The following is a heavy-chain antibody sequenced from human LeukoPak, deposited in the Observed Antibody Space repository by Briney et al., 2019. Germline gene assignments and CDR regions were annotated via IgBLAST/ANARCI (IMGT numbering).Heavy chain of an antibody. CDR1: GGSISSNNW. Sequence: SETLSLTCVVSGGSISSNNWWSWVRPPPGKGLEWVGEISQSETTNYNPSLKSRVTISLDKSKNQFSLKLSSVTVADTAVYYCAREGYSYVPGDYWGQGTLVIVSS. V-gene: IGHV4-4*02. CDR3: AREGYSYVPGDY. J-gene: IGHJ4*02. CDR2: ISQSETT. D-gene: IGHD5-18*01.